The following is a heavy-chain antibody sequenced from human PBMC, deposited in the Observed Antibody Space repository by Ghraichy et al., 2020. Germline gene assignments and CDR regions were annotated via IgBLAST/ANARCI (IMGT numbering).Heavy chain of an antibody. CDR3: AREGWGSLLDV. CDR2: IKEDGSVI. Sequence: GGSLRLSCAASGFTFSSHWMCWIRQAPGKGLEWVAHIKEDGSVIDYVDSVQGRFTISRDNAKNSLYLQMNSLRVDDTAVYYCAREGWGSLLDVWGQGTTVTVSS. D-gene: IGHD1-26*01. CDR1: GFTFSSHW. V-gene: IGHV3-7*01. J-gene: IGHJ6*02.